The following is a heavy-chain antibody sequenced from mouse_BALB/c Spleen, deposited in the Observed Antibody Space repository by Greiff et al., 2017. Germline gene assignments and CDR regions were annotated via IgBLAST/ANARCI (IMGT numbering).Heavy chain of an antibody. CDR2: INPYNGDT. CDR3: GKGRYGNYEDWFAY. CDR1: GYSFTGYF. D-gene: IGHD2-10*02. J-gene: IGHJ3*01. Sequence: VQLQQSGPELVKPGASVKISCKASGYSFTGYFMNWVKQSHGKSLEWIGHINPYNGDTFYNQKFKGKATLTVDKSSSTAHMELLSLTSEDSAVYYCGKGRYGNYEDWFAYWGQGTLVTVSA. V-gene: IGHV1-37*01.